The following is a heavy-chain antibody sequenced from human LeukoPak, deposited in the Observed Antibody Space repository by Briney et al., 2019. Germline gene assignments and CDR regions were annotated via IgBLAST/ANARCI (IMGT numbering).Heavy chain of an antibody. D-gene: IGHD6-19*01. CDR1: GYTFTSYA. V-gene: IGHV7-4-1*02. Sequence: ASVKVSCKASGYTFTSYAMNWVRPAPGKGLEWMGWINTNTGNPTYAQGFTGRFVFSLDTSVSTAYLQISSLKAEDTAVYYCARVSSVTHRYYYYMDVWGKGTTVTVSS. J-gene: IGHJ6*03. CDR2: INTNTGNP. CDR3: ARVSSVTHRYYYYMDV.